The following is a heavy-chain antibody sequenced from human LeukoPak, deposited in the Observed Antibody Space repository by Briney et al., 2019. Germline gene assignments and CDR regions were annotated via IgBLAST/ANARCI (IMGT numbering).Heavy chain of an antibody. Sequence: QPGGSLRLSCEGSGFTLRNSWIHWVRQAPGKGLVWVSRINPDGSVTNYADSVKARFTISRDNAKNTLFLQMNSLRAEDTAVYYCATAGNYYFDYWGQGTLVTVSS. V-gene: IGHV3-74*01. CDR3: ATAGNYYFDY. CDR1: GFTLRNSW. CDR2: INPDGSVT. J-gene: IGHJ4*02. D-gene: IGHD1-1*01.